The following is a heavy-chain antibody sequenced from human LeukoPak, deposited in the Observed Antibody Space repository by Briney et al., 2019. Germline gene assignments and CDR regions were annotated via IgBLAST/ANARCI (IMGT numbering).Heavy chain of an antibody. J-gene: IGHJ3*02. D-gene: IGHD5-18*01. CDR3: ARGEGRGYSYDYGFDI. CDR2: IYYSGST. CDR1: GGSISSSSYY. Sequence: SETLSLTCTVSGGSISSSSYYWGWIRQPPGKGLEWIGSIYYSGSTYYNPSLKSRVTISVDTSKNQFSLKLRSVTAADTAVYFCARGEGRGYSYDYGFDIWGQGTTVTVSS. V-gene: IGHV4-39*07.